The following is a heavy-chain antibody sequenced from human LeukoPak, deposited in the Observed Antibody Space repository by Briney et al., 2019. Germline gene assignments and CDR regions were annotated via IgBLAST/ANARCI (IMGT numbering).Heavy chain of an antibody. D-gene: IGHD7-27*01. J-gene: IGHJ4*02. CDR3: PRDGYGGILTGDLYFDY. V-gene: IGHV4-59*01. CDR2: IYYSGST. CDR1: GGSISSYY. Sequence: SETLSLTWTVSGGSISSYYWSWIRQPPGKGLEWIGYIYYSGSTNYNPSLKSRVTMSVDTSKNQFSLKLSSVTAAYTAVYYCPRDGYGGILTGDLYFDYWGQGTLVTVSS.